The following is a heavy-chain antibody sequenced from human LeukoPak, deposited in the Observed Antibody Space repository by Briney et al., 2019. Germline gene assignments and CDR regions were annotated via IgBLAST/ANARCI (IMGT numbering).Heavy chain of an antibody. CDR2: IYHSGST. V-gene: IGHV4-38-2*02. Sequence: SETLSLTCAVSGYSISSGYYWGWIRQPPGKGLEWIGSIYHSGSTYYNPSLKSRVTISVDTSKNQLSLKLSSVTAADTAVYYCARDYGDYGAPFDYWGQGTLVTVSS. D-gene: IGHD4-17*01. J-gene: IGHJ4*02. CDR1: GYSISSGYY. CDR3: ARDYGDYGAPFDY.